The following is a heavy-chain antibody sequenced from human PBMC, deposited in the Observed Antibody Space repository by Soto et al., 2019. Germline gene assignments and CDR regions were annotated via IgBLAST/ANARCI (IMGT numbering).Heavy chain of an antibody. V-gene: IGHV3-7*03. J-gene: IGHJ4*02. CDR3: VRGYSDYDDYFDY. D-gene: IGHD5-12*01. Sequence: GGSLRLSCAASGFTFSSYWMSWVRQAPGKGLEWVAIINQYGSEKFNVDSVRGRFTMSRDNAKNSLYLQLNSLRAEDTAVYYCVRGYSDYDDYFDYWGQGTLVTVSS. CDR1: GFTFSSYW. CDR2: INQYGSEK.